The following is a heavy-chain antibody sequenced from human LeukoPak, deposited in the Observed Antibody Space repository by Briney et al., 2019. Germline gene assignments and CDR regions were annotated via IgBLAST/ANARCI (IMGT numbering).Heavy chain of an antibody. V-gene: IGHV4-30-4*01. CDR2: MYYSGST. J-gene: IGHJ5*02. CDR3: ARPYYYDSRIDP. CDR1: GGSISSGDYY. Sequence: PSQTLSLTCTVSGGSISSGDYYWSWPRQPPGKGLEWIAYMYYSGSTYYNPSLKSRVTMSADTSKNQLSLKLSSVTAADTAVYYCARPYYYDSRIDPWGQGILVTVSS. D-gene: IGHD3-22*01.